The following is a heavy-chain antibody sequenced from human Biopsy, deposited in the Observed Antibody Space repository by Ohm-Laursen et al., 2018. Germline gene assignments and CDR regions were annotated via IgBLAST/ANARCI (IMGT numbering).Heavy chain of an antibody. V-gene: IGHV1-58*01. CDR2: IVVGSGYA. Sequence: GASVKVSCKASGFSFSNSVVQWVRQARGQRLGWIGWIVVGSGYAVYAQNFQKRVTITRDLSTSTANMELSSLRSDDTAVYYCAAEVGVTVDVGFWGQGTLVTVSS. CDR3: AAEVGVTVDVGF. J-gene: IGHJ4*02. D-gene: IGHD1-26*01. CDR1: GFSFSNSV.